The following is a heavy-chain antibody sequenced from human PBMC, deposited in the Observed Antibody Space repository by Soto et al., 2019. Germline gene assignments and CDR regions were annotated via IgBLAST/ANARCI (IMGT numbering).Heavy chain of an antibody. V-gene: IGHV3-7*01. J-gene: IGHJ4*02. CDR2: IKEDGSEK. Sequence: GGSLRLSCAAHGFSFSNYRMTWVRQAPGKGLEWVANIKEDGSEKHYVDSVKGRFTISRDNAKNSLYLQMNSRRVEDTAVYFCSRDVVGGAKALNYWGQGALVTVSS. CDR1: GFSFSNYR. D-gene: IGHD1-26*01. CDR3: SRDVVGGAKALNY.